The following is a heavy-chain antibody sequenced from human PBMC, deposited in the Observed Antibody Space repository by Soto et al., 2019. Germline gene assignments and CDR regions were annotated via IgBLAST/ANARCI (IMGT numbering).Heavy chain of an antibody. CDR1: GFTFDDYA. CDR3: AKDSPGCSSTSCYAYYY. V-gene: IGHV3-9*01. CDR2: ISWNSGSI. J-gene: IGHJ4*02. D-gene: IGHD2-2*01. Sequence: GGSLRLSCAASGFTFDDYAMHWVRQAPGKGLEWVSGISWNSGSIGYADSVKGRFTISRDNAKNSLYPQMNSLRAEDTALYYCAKDSPGCSSTSCYAYYYWGQGTLVTVSS.